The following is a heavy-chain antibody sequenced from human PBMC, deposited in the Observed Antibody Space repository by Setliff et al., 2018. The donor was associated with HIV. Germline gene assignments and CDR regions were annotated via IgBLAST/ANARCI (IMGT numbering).Heavy chain of an antibody. J-gene: IGHJ4*02. Sequence: KPSETLSLTSTLSGGSINSTSYYWGWIRQPPGNGLEWIGSIYHTGSTYYKPSLKNRVTISVDTSKNQFSLRLSSVAAGDTAVYYCARSFVPVASGYYYFEYWGQGTLVTVPQ. CDR3: ARSFVPVASGYYYFEY. D-gene: IGHD3-3*01. V-gene: IGHV4-39*01. CDR1: GGSINSTSYY. CDR2: IYHTGST.